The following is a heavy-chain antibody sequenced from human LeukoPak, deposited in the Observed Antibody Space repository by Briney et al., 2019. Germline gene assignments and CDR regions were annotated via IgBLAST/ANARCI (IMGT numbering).Heavy chain of an antibody. CDR3: ARAYSSWALDY. J-gene: IGHJ4*02. CDR2: INPNSGGT. Sequence: GAPVKVSCKASGYTFTGYYMHWVRQAPGQGLEWMGWINPNSGGTNYAQKFQGWVTMTRDTSISTAYMELSRLRSDDTAVYYCARAYSSWALDYWGQGTLVTVSS. V-gene: IGHV1-2*04. D-gene: IGHD6-13*01. CDR1: GYTFTGYY.